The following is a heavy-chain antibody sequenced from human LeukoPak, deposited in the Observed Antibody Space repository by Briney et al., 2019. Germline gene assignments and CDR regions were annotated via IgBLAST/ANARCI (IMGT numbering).Heavy chain of an antibody. V-gene: IGHV3-23*01. D-gene: IGHD3-22*01. CDR2: ISDSGGST. CDR3: ARRGVVIRVILVGFHKEAFYFDS. Sequence: GGSLRLSCAVSGITLSNYGMSWVRQAPGKGLEWVAGISDSGGSTNYADSVKGRFTISRDNPKSTLYLQMNSLRADDTAVYFCARRGVVIRVILVGFHKEAFYFDSWGQGALVTVSS. CDR1: GITLSNYG. J-gene: IGHJ4*02.